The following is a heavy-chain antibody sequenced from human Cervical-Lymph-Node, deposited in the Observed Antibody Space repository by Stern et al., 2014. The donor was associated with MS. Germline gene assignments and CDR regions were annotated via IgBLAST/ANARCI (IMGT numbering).Heavy chain of an antibody. D-gene: IGHD6-13*01. CDR1: GETFSSDA. Sequence: QDQLVQSGAEVKKPGSSVKVSCKSSGETFSSDAISWVRQAPGQGLEWMGGSVPITEIANYAHKFQGRVTITAYEATRTAYMDLSGLRSDDTAVYYCARGGSSWYSDFWGQGTLVTVSS. J-gene: IGHJ4*02. V-gene: IGHV1-69*12. CDR2: SVPITEIA. CDR3: ARGGSSWYSDF.